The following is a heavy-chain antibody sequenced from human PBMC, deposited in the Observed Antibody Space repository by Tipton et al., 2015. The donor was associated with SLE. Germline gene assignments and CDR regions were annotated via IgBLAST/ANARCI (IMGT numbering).Heavy chain of an antibody. Sequence: RSLRLSCAASGFTFSSYGMHWVRQAPGKGLEWVAVIWYDGSNKYYADSVKGRFTISRDNSKNTLYLQMNSLRAEDTAVYYCAKVEGSGSSPEAFDIWGQGTMVTVSS. J-gene: IGHJ3*02. CDR2: IWYDGSNK. CDR1: GFTFSSYG. CDR3: AKVEGSGSSPEAFDI. D-gene: IGHD1-26*01. V-gene: IGHV3-33*06.